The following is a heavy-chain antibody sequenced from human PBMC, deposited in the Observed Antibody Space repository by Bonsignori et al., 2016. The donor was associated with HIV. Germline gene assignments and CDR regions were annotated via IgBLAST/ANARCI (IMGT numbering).Heavy chain of an antibody. J-gene: IGHJ6*03. D-gene: IGHD4-17*01. CDR2: IRSKAYGGTT. Sequence: VRQMPGKGLEWVGFIRSKAYGGTTEYAASVKGRFTISRDDSKRIAYLQMNSLKTEDTAVYYCNGDPYYYYMDVWGKGTTVTVSS. CDR3: NGDPYYYYMDV. V-gene: IGHV3-49*02.